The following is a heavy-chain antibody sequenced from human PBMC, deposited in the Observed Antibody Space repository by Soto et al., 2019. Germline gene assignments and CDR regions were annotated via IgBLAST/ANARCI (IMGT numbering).Heavy chain of an antibody. CDR3: AKEASSGYYYYYYGMDV. CDR2: ISYDGSNK. J-gene: IGHJ6*02. V-gene: IGHV3-30*18. Sequence: VGSLILSCAASGFTFSSYGMHWVRQAPGKGLEWVAVISYDGSNKYYADSVKGRFTISRDNSKNTLYLQMNSLRAEDTAVYYCAKEASSGYYYYYYGMDVWGQGTTVTVSS. D-gene: IGHD3-22*01. CDR1: GFTFSSYG.